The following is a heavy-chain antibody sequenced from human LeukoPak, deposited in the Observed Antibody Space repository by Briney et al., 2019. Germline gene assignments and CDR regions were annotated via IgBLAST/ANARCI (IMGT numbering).Heavy chain of an antibody. D-gene: IGHD2-15*01. CDR3: AKGPAPYCSGGSCYPPHWYFDL. CDR1: QFTFSNYA. CDR2: ISGSGNTT. V-gene: IGHV3-23*01. Sequence: GGSLRLSCAASQFTFSNYAMSWVRQAPGKGLEWVSAISGSGNTTYFGDSVTGRFTISRDNPKNTVYLQMNSLSAEDTAVYYCAKGPAPYCSGGSCYPPHWYFDLWGRGTLVTVSS. J-gene: IGHJ2*01.